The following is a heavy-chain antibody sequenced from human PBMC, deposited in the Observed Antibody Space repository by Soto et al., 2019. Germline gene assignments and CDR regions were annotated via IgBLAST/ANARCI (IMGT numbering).Heavy chain of an antibody. CDR1: GFTFSNHA. D-gene: IGHD2-15*01. CDR2: ISGSGET. CDR3: AKGLLNDRSYASD. J-gene: IGHJ4*02. V-gene: IGHV3-23*01. Sequence: GGSLRLSCAASGFTFSNHAMNWVRQAPGKGLEWVSVISGSGETSYADSVKGRITISRDNSKNTVYLQMNSLRAEDMAVYYCAKGLLNDRSYASDWGQGTLVTVSS.